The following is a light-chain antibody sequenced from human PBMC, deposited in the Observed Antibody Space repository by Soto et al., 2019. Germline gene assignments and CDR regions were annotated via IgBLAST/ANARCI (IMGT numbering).Light chain of an antibody. CDR2: TFA. CDR3: ASWDVSLNAWV. Sequence: QSVLTQPPSASGTPGQRVTISCSGSSSNIGSNVVNWYQQLPGTAPKLLIYTFAQRPSGVPDRFSGSKSGTSASLAISGLQSEDEADYYCASWDVSLNAWVFGGGTKLTVL. CDR1: SSNIGSNV. V-gene: IGLV1-44*01. J-gene: IGLJ3*02.